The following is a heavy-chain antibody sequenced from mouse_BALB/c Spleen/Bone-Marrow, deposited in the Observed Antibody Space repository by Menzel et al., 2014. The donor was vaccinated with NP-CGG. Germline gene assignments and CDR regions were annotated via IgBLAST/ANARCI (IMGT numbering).Heavy chain of an antibody. CDR2: IYPGDFNT. J-gene: IGHJ4*01. Sequence: QVRLKESGPELVKPGASVRISCKASGYTFTSFYIHWVRRRPGQGLEWIGWIYPGDFNTKYNEKFKGKATLTADKSSSTASMQLSSLTSEDSAVYFCARKSQRAYDSMIYWGQGTSVTVSS. CDR3: ARKSQRAYDSMIY. CDR1: GYTFTSFY. D-gene: IGHD2-4*01. V-gene: IGHV1S56*01.